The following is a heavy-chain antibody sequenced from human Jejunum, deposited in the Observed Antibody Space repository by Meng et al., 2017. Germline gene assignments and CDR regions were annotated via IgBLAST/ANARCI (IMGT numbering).Heavy chain of an antibody. V-gene: IGHV3-30*04. CDR2: ISYDGSKK. J-gene: IGHJ4*02. D-gene: IGHD2-15*01. Sequence: GGSLRLSCEASGFTFSSCAVYWVRLAPGKGLEWLAIISYDGSKKYYADSVKGRFTMSRDNSKNTLYLQMNSLRVDDTAVYYCARTPDPGIGYCSGGSCYPDYWGQGPLVTVSS. CDR1: GFTFSSCA. CDR3: ARTPDPGIGYCSGGSCYPDY.